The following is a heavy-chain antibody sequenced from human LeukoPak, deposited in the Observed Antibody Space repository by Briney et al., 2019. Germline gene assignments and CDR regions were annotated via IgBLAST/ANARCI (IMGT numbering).Heavy chain of an antibody. CDR1: GFTFINYD. J-gene: IGHJ2*01. V-gene: IGHV3-13*04. D-gene: IGHD6-13*01. CDR3: ARVRAAARINWYVDL. Sequence: GRSLRLSCAASGFTFINYDMHWVRQGTGKGLEWVSRIGTAGDTYYAGSVRGRFTTSREDARSSLYLQMNSLRAGDTAKYYCARVRAAARINWYVDLWGRGTLVTVSS. CDR2: IGTAGDT.